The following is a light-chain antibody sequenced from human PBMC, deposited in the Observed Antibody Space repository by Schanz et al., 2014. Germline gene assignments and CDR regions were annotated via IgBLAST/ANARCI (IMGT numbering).Light chain of an antibody. V-gene: IGKV1-39*01. CDR2: AAS. CDR3: QQYSDWPGYT. Sequence: DIQMTQSPSSLSASVGDRVTITCRASQSISSYLNWYQKKPGKAPKVLIYAASSLQSGVPSRFSGSGSETDFTLTISGLQPEDFAVYYCQQYSDWPGYTFGQGTKLEIK. CDR1: QSISSY. J-gene: IGKJ2*01.